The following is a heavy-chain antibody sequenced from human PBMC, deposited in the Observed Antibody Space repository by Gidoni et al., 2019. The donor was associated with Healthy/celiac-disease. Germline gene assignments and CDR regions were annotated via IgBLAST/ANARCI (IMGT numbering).Heavy chain of an antibody. CDR2: IYYSGST. CDR1: GGSISSYY. CDR3: ARHASYSSSWFHAC. V-gene: IGHV4-59*08. D-gene: IGHD6-13*01. J-gene: IGHJ4*02. Sequence: QGQLRESGTGLVKPSETLSLTCTVYGGSISSYYWSWIRKPPGKGLEWNGYIYYSGSTNYNPSLKSRVTISVDTSKNQFSLKLSSVPAADTAVYYCARHASYSSSWFHACWCQGTLVTVSS.